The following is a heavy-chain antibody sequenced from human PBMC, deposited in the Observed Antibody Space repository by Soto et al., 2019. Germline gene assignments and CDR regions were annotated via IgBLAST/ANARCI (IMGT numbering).Heavy chain of an antibody. D-gene: IGHD1-7*01. V-gene: IGHV1-46*01. CDR3: ARVRRITGTTHDNWSTP. Sequence: QVQLVQSGAEVKKPGASVKVSCKASGYTFTSYYMHWVRQAPGQGLEWMGIINPSGGSTSYAQKFEGRVTMTRDTSTSTVYMEPSSLRSEDTAVYYCARVRRITGTTHDNWSTPGAREPWSPSPQ. CDR2: INPSGGST. CDR1: GYTFTSYY. J-gene: IGHJ5*02.